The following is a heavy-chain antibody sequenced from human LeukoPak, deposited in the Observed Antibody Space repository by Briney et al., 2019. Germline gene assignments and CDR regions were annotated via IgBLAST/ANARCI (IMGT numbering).Heavy chain of an antibody. CDR1: GGPFSGYY. D-gene: IGHD3-3*01. J-gene: IGHJ4*02. V-gene: IGHV4-34*01. Sequence: SETLSLTCAVYGGPFSGYYWSWIRQPPGKGLEWIGEINHSGSTNYDPSLKSRVTISVDTSKNQFSLKLSSVTAADTAVYYCARGGGAYYDIWSGYYKGRLGTKMGYFDYWGQGTLVTVSS. CDR3: ARGGGAYYDIWSGYYKGRLGTKMGYFDY. CDR2: INHSGST.